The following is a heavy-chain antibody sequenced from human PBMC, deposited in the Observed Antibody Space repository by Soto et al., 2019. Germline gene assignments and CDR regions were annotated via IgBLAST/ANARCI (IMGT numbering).Heavy chain of an antibody. J-gene: IGHJ3*02. CDR2: ISYDGSNK. CDR1: GFTFSSYG. V-gene: IGHV3-30*18. D-gene: IGHD3-22*01. CDR3: ANLRTYDSSGLGAFDI. Sequence: QVQLVESGGGVVQPGRSLRLSCAASGFTFSSYGMHWVRQAPGKGLAWVAVISYDGSNKYYADSVKGRFTISRDNSKNTLYLQMNSLRAEDTAVYYCANLRTYDSSGLGAFDIWGQGTMVTVSS.